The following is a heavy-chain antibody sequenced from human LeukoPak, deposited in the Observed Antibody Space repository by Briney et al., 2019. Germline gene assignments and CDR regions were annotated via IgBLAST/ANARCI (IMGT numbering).Heavy chain of an antibody. Sequence: QSGGSLRLSCAASGFSFSNYAMGWVRQAPGKGLEWVSSVNGSGRSTYYADSVEGRFTISRDNSTNTVYLQMSSLRAEDTAVYYCAKSNGYRVYNWFDPWGQGTLVTVSS. J-gene: IGHJ5*02. CDR2: VNGSGRST. V-gene: IGHV3-23*01. D-gene: IGHD6-13*01. CDR1: GFSFSNYA. CDR3: AKSNGYRVYNWFDP.